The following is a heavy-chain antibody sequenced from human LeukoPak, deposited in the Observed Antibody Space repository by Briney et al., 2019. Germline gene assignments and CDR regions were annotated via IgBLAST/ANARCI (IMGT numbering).Heavy chain of an antibody. CDR2: IRHDGSNE. Sequence: PGGSLRLSCAASGFLFSDYAFHWVRQAPGKGLEWVALIRHDGSNEYYADSMKGRFTTSRDNSKSTVYLQMNSLRLEDTAIYYCARDWGRRTSGSGWYNWFDPWGQGTLVTVSS. J-gene: IGHJ5*02. D-gene: IGHD6-19*01. CDR3: ARDWGRRTSGSGWYNWFDP. CDR1: GFLFSDYA. V-gene: IGHV3-30*02.